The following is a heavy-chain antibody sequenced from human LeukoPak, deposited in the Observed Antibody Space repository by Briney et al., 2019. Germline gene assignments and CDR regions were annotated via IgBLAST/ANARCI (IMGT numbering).Heavy chain of an antibody. D-gene: IGHD4-11*01. Sequence: SETLSLTCSISGYSMSSGYYWGWIRQPPGKGLEWIGNIYHSGSTYYNPSLKSRVTISGDTSKRQFSLNLSSVTAADTAVYHCARVRRYSNRVDYWGQGTLVTVSS. CDR2: IYHSGST. CDR1: GYSMSSGYY. V-gene: IGHV4-38-2*02. CDR3: ARVRRYSNRVDY. J-gene: IGHJ4*02.